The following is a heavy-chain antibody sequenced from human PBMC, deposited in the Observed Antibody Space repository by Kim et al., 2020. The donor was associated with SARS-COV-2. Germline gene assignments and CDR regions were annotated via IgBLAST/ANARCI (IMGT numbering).Heavy chain of an antibody. CDR3: ARGPLESYYYGSGSFELDY. CDR2: ISSSSSYI. J-gene: IGHJ4*02. V-gene: IGHV3-21*01. Sequence: GGSLRLSCAASGFTFSSYSMNWVRQAPGKGLEWVSSISSSSSYIYYADSVKGRFTISRDNAKNSLYLQMNSLRAEDTAVYYCARGPLESYYYGSGSFELDYWGQGTLVTVSS. D-gene: IGHD3-10*01. CDR1: GFTFSSYS.